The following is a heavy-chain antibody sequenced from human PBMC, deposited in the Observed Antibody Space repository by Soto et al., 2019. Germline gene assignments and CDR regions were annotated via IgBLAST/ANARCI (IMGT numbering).Heavy chain of an antibody. Sequence: QVQLVQSGAEVKKPGASVKVSRKASGYTFTSYDINWVRQATGQGLEWMGWMNPNSGNTGYAQKFQGRVTMTRNTSISTAYMELSSLRSEDTAVYYCARGLYSSGWYSLSAQYNWFDPWGQGTLVTVSS. J-gene: IGHJ5*02. CDR3: ARGLYSSGWYSLSAQYNWFDP. CDR2: MNPNSGNT. V-gene: IGHV1-8*01. CDR1: GYTFTSYD. D-gene: IGHD6-19*01.